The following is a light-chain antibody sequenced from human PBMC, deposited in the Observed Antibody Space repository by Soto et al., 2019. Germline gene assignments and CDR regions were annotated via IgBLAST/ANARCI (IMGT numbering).Light chain of an antibody. CDR3: SSFTSSSTWV. J-gene: IGLJ3*02. CDR1: SSDVGGYDY. Sequence: QSVLTQPASVSGSPGQSITISCTGTSSDVGGYDYVSWFQHHPGKAPQLMIFEVTNQPSGVSDRFSGSKSGNTASLTISGLQAEDEADYYCSSFTSSSTWVFGGGTKLTVL. V-gene: IGLV2-14*01. CDR2: EVT.